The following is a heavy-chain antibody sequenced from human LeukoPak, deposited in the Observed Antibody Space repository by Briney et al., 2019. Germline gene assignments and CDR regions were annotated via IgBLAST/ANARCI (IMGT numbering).Heavy chain of an antibody. CDR1: GFTVSSNY. Sequence: GGSLRLSCAASGFTVSSNYMSWVRQAPGKGLEWVSVIYSGGSTYYADSVKGRFTIPRDNSKNTLYLQMNSLRAEDTAVYYCAREKYGDFDYWGQGTLVTVSS. CDR2: IYSGGST. D-gene: IGHD4-17*01. V-gene: IGHV3-53*01. CDR3: AREKYGDFDY. J-gene: IGHJ4*02.